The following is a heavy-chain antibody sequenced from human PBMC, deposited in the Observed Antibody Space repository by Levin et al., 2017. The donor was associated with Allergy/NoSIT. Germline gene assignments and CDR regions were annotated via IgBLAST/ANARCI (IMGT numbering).Heavy chain of an antibody. Sequence: SLKISCAASGFTFDDYAMHWVRQAPGKGLEWVSGISWNSGSIGYADSVKGRFTISRDNAKNSLYLQMNSLRAEDTALYYCAKDIGYNYLVAFDIWGQGTMVTVSS. J-gene: IGHJ3*02. CDR2: ISWNSGSI. D-gene: IGHD5-24*01. CDR3: AKDIGYNYLVAFDI. CDR1: GFTFDDYA. V-gene: IGHV3-9*01.